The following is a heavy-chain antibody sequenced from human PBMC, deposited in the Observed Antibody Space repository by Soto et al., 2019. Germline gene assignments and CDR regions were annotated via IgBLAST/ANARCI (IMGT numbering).Heavy chain of an antibody. J-gene: IGHJ6*02. D-gene: IGHD1-26*01. V-gene: IGHV1-2*04. CDR3: ARDRSHGPTAIHARYYDMNV. Sequence: ASVKVSSRASGSTFTGYYMHWVRQAPGQGLEWMGWINPNSCGTNYARKFQGWVTMTRVTSISTAYMELSRLRSHDTAVYYCARDRSHGPTAIHARYYDMNVWRRVTT. CDR1: GSTFTGYY. CDR2: INPNSCGT.